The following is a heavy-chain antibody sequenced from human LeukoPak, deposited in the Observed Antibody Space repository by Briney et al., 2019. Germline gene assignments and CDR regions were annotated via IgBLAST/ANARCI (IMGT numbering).Heavy chain of an antibody. Sequence: GGPLRLSCAASGFTFSGYAMSWVRHAPGKGLELVSAISDSGGSTYYADSVKGRFTISRDNSKNTLYLQMNSLRADDTAVYYCAKVLEYCSGAYCPYYFDYWGQGTLVTVSS. V-gene: IGHV3-23*01. D-gene: IGHD2-15*01. CDR1: GFTFSGYA. CDR3: AKVLEYCSGAYCPYYFDY. J-gene: IGHJ4*02. CDR2: ISDSGGST.